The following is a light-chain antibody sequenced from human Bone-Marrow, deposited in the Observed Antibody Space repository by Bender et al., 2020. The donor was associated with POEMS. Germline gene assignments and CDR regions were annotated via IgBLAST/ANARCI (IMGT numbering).Light chain of an antibody. J-gene: IGLJ3*02. Sequence: QSVLTQPPSASGTPGQRVTISCSGSSSNIGSNSVYWYQQLPGMAPKLLIYSNDQRPSGVPDRFSGSKSGTSASLAISGLRSEDEADYYCAVWDDSLNGWVFGGGTKLTVL. V-gene: IGLV1-47*01. CDR2: SND. CDR1: SSNIGSNS. CDR3: AVWDDSLNGWV.